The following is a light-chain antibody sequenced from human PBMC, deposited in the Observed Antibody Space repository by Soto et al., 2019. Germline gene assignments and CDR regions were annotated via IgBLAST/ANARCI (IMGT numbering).Light chain of an antibody. V-gene: IGLV2-14*01. CDR3: NSYTSSNTYV. Sequence: QSVLTQPASVSGSPGQAITISCSGSSSDVGAHNFVSWYQHHPGKAPKLMIYEVSNRPSGVSNRSSGSKSGNTASLTISGLQAEDEADYYCNSYTSSNTYVFGSGTKVTVL. CDR2: EVS. J-gene: IGLJ1*01. CDR1: SSDVGAHNF.